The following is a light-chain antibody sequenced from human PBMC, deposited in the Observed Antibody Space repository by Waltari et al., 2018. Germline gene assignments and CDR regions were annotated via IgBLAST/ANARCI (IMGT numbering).Light chain of an antibody. CDR1: TSNIGNNY. V-gene: IGLV1-51*02. CDR3: GTWDNTLSAV. J-gene: IGLJ2*01. Sequence: QSVLTQPPSVSAAPGQKVSISCSGSTSNIGNNYVSLYTQFPGEAPKVLIYGNDKRTTVIPDRFSGSKSGTSATLDITGLQTGDEAVYYCGTWDNTLSAVFGGGTKVTVL. CDR2: GND.